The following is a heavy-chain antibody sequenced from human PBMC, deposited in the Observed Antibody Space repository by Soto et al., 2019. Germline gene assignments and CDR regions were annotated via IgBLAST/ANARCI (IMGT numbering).Heavy chain of an antibody. V-gene: IGHV3-23*01. D-gene: IGHD3-10*01. CDR2: ISGSGGST. CDR3: AKDKSYYGSGPFDP. Sequence: PGGSLRLSCAASGFTFSSYAMSWVRQAPGKGLEWASAISGSGGSTYYADSVKGRFTISRDNSKNTLYLQMNSLRAEDTAVYYCAKDKSYYGSGPFDPWGQGTLVTVSS. J-gene: IGHJ5*02. CDR1: GFTFSSYA.